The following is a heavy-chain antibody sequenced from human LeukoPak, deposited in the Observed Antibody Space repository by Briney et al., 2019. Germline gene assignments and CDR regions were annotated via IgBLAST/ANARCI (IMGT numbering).Heavy chain of an antibody. CDR3: ARAGQWLASFDY. D-gene: IGHD6-19*01. CDR1: GGSFSGYY. CDR2: INHNGST. J-gene: IGHJ4*02. V-gene: IGHV4-34*01. Sequence: SETLSLTCAVYGGSFSGYYWSWIRQPPGKGLEWIGEINHNGSTNYNPSLKSRVTISVDTSKNQFSLKLSSVTAADTAVYYCARAGQWLASFDYWGQGTLVTVSS.